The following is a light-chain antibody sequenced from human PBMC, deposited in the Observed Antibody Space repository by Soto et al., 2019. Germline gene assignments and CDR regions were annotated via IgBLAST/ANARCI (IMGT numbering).Light chain of an antibody. CDR1: QSVSSNF. CDR3: QNYGSPPVT. V-gene: IGKV3-20*01. J-gene: IGKJ4*01. Sequence: DILLTQSPGTLSLSPVERATLSCSANQSVSSNFLAWYQQKPGQAPRLLMYAASIRATGIPDRFSGSGSGTDFTLTISGLEPDDFAQYFCQNYGSPPVTFGGGTKIEVK. CDR2: AAS.